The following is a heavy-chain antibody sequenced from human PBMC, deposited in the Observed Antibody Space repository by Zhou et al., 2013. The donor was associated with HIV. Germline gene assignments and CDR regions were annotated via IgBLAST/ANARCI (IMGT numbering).Heavy chain of an antibody. CDR1: GGSISSYY. CDR3: ARVHFWFGELPHSPPTGWFDP. CDR2: IYSSGST. J-gene: IGHJ5*02. Sequence: QVQLQESGPGLVKPSETLSLTCAVSGGSISSYYWSWIRQPPGKGLEWIGYIYSSGSTNYNPSLKSRVTMSVDTSKNQFSLKLSSVTAADTAVYYCARVHFWFGELPHSPPTGWFDPWGQGTLVTVSS. V-gene: IGHV4-4*09. D-gene: IGHD3-10*01.